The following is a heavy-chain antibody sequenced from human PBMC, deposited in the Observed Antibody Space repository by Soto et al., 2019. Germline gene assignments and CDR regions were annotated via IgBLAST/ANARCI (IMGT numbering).Heavy chain of an antibody. CDR3: AKGWSGPDS. CDR2: TGITSSNVK. J-gene: IGHJ4*02. Sequence: GGSLRLSCAASGFTFSTHNMNWVRQAPGKGLEWVSSTGITSSNVKYYADSVKGRFSISRDDAKNSLDLEMSSLRVEDTAVYYCAKGWSGPDSWGQGTLVTVSS. CDR1: GFTFSTHN. V-gene: IGHV3-21*01. D-gene: IGHD3-3*01.